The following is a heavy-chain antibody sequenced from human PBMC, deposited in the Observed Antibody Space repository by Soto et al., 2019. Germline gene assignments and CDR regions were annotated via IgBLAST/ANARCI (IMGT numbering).Heavy chain of an antibody. V-gene: IGHV4-31*11. CDR1: GDSISSGGYS. Sequence: SETLSLTCAVSGDSISSGGYSWSWIRQPPGKGLEWIGYIYYGGSTYYNPSLKSRVTISVDTSKNQFSLKLSSVTAADTAVYYCARQFSRSWYHYFDYWGQGTLVTVSS. J-gene: IGHJ4*02. CDR3: ARQFSRSWYHYFDY. CDR2: IYYGGST. D-gene: IGHD6-13*01.